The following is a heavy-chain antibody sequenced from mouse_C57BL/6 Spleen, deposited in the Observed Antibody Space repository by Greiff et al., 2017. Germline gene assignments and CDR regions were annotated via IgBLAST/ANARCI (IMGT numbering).Heavy chain of an antibody. CDR3: ARSGFGGSSSNWYFDV. V-gene: IGHV1-39*01. CDR1: GYSFTDYN. CDR2: INPNYGTT. D-gene: IGHD1-1*01. J-gene: IGHJ1*03. Sequence: LVKPGASVKISCQASGYSFTDYNMNWVKQSNGKSLEWIGVINPNYGTTSYNQKFKGKATLTVDQSSSTAYMQLNSLTSEDSAVYYCARSGFGGSSSNWYFDVWGTGTTVTVSS.